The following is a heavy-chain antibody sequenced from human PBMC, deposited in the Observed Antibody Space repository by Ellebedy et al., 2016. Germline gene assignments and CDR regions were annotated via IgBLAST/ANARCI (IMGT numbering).Heavy chain of an antibody. CDR1: GGSISSGGYS. J-gene: IGHJ5*02. CDR2: IYHSGST. Sequence: SETLSLTXAVSGGSISSGGYSWSWIRQPPGKGLEWIGYIYHSGSTYYNPSLKSRVTISVDRSKNQFSLKLSSVTAADTAVYYCARDAVPPHNWFDPWGQGTLVTVSS. V-gene: IGHV4-30-2*01. CDR3: ARDAVPPHNWFDP. D-gene: IGHD6-19*01.